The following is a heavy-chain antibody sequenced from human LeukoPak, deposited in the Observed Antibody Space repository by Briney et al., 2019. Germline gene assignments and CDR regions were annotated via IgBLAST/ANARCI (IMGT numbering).Heavy chain of an antibody. D-gene: IGHD6-13*01. V-gene: IGHV4-34*01. Sequence: PSETLSLTCAVYGGSFSGYYWSWIRQPPGKGLEWIGEINHSGSTNYNPSLKSRVTISVDTSKNQSSLKLSSVTAADTAVYYCARGKRYSSSWYPFDYWGQGTLVTVSP. CDR1: GGSFSGYY. CDR3: ARGKRYSSSWYPFDY. J-gene: IGHJ4*02. CDR2: INHSGST.